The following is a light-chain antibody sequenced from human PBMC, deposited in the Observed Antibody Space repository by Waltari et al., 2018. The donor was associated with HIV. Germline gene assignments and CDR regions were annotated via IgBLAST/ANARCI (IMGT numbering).Light chain of an antibody. V-gene: IGKV3-11*01. J-gene: IGKJ5*01. CDR2: DAS. CDR1: QTISSY. CDR3: QQRNHWPLT. Sequence: EIVLTQSPATLSLSPGERATLSCRASQTISSYLAWYQHKPGQAPRLLMYDASKRATGTPARFSGSGSGTDFTLTISSLGPEDFAFYYCQQRNHWPLTFGQGTRLEI.